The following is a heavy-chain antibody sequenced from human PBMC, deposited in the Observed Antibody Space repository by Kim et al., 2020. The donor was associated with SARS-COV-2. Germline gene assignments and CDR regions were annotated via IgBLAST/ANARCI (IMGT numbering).Heavy chain of an antibody. CDR2: IIPILGIA. V-gene: IGHV1-69*04. D-gene: IGHD6-13*01. CDR3: ASHIAAAGSYYYYYYMDV. J-gene: IGHJ6*03. CDR1: GGTFSSYA. Sequence: SVKVSCKASGGTFSSYAISWVRQAPGQGLKWMGRIIPILGIANYAQKFQGRVTITADKSTSTAYMELSSLRSEDTAVYYCASHIAAAGSYYYYYYMDVWGKGTTVTVSS.